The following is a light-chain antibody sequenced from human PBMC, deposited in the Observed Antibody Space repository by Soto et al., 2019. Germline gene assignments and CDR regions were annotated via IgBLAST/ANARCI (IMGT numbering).Light chain of an antibody. CDR1: RSNIGADYD. Sequence: QAARTQPPSATGYTWESLIISCTGSRSNIGADYDVGWYQQLPATAPKLLIYANSNPPSGVPDRFSGSKSGISASLAITGLQADDEADDYCQSYESSSLSGFVFGSGTKGTGL. CDR2: ANS. V-gene: IGLV1-40*01. CDR3: QSYESSSLSGFV. J-gene: IGLJ1*01.